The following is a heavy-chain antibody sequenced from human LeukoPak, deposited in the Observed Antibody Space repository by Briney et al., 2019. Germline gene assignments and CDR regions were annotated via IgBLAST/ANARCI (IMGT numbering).Heavy chain of an antibody. CDR3: ARDSASLRDGYNGIDY. D-gene: IGHD5-24*01. CDR1: GYTFTSYY. J-gene: IGHJ4*02. CDR2: INPSGGST. Sequence: ASVKVSCKASGYTFTSYYMHWVRQAPGQGLEWMGIINPSGGSTSYAQKFQGRVTMTRDTSTSTVYMELSSLRSEDTAVYYCARDSASLRDGYNGIDYWGQGTLVTVSS. V-gene: IGHV1-46*01.